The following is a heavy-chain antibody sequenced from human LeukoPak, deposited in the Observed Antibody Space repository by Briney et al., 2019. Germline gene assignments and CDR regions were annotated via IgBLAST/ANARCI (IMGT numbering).Heavy chain of an antibody. V-gene: IGHV4-4*07. CDR3: ARGPMVRGVSSDYFDY. Sequence: PSEILSLTCTVSGGSISSYYWSWIRQPAGKGLEWIGRIYTSGSTNYNPSLKSRVTMSVDTSKNQFSLKLSSVTAADTAVYYCARGPMVRGVSSDYFDYWGQGTLVTVSS. CDR1: GGSISSYY. CDR2: IYTSGST. J-gene: IGHJ4*02. D-gene: IGHD3-10*01.